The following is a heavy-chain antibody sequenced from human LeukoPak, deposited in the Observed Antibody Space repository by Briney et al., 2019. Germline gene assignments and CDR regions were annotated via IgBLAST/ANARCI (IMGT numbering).Heavy chain of an antibody. CDR3: ARDTIHLNAFDI. CDR1: RFTFSTYS. V-gene: IGHV3-21*01. D-gene: IGHD3-9*01. J-gene: IGHJ3*02. CDR2: ISSGSSYI. Sequence: PGGSLRLSCAASRFTFSTYSMNWVRQAPGKGLEWVSSISSGSSYIYYADSVKGRFTISRDNAKNSLYLQMNSLRAEDTAVYYCARDTIHLNAFDIWGQGTMVTVSS.